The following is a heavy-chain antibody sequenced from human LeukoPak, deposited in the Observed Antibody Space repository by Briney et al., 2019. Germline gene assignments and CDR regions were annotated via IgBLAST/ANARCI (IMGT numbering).Heavy chain of an antibody. V-gene: IGHV3-23*01. Sequence: GGSLRLSCAASGFTFSSYSMNWVRQAPGKGLEWVSTISGSGGSTYYADSVKGRFTISRDNSKNTLYLQMNSLRAEDTAVYYCAKADGSMTGSCFDYWGQGALVTVS. CDR2: ISGSGGST. CDR3: AKADGSMTGSCFDY. D-gene: IGHD1-14*01. CDR1: GFTFSSYS. J-gene: IGHJ4*02.